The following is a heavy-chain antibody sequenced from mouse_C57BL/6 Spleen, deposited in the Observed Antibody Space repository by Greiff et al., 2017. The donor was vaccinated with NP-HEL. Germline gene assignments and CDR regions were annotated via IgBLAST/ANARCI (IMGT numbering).Heavy chain of an antibody. CDR1: GYTFTSYW. CDR2: IDPTSGGT. Sequence: QVQLKQPGAELVKPGASVKLSCKASGYTFTSYWMHWVKQRPGRGLEWIGRIDPTSGGTKYNEKFKSKATLTVDKPSSTAYMQLSSLTSEDSAVYYCARYDHYYGSSYDYWGQGTTLTVSS. CDR3: ARYDHYYGSSYDY. V-gene: IGHV1-72*01. D-gene: IGHD1-1*01. J-gene: IGHJ2*01.